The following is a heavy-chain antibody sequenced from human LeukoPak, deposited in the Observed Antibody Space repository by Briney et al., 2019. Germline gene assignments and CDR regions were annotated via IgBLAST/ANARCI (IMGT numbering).Heavy chain of an antibody. J-gene: IGHJ5*02. D-gene: IGHD1-26*01. Sequence: GGSLRLSCAASGFTFSNFAMSWVRQAPGKGLEWVSGLSHGGTRTFYAASVKGRFTISRDDSNSTLFLQMGNLRVEDTATYYCAKDIELFMSWGQGTLVIVSS. CDR2: LSHGGTRT. V-gene: IGHV3-23*01. CDR1: GFTFSNFA. CDR3: AKDIELFMS.